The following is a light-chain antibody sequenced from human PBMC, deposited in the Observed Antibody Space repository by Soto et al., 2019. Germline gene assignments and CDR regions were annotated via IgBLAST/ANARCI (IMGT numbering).Light chain of an antibody. Sequence: DIQMTQSPSSVSASVGDRVTINCRASQGINSWLAWYQQKPGKAPKLLIYAASSLQSGVPSRFSGSGSGTDFTLTISSLQPEDFATYYCQRANSFPFTFGPGTTVDIK. CDR1: QGINSW. V-gene: IGKV1-12*01. CDR2: AAS. J-gene: IGKJ3*01. CDR3: QRANSFPFT.